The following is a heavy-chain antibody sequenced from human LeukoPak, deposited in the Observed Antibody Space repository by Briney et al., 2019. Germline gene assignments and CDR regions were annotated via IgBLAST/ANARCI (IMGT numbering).Heavy chain of an antibody. CDR1: GVSISNYY. V-gene: IGHV4-59*01. CDR2: IDYDGSA. D-gene: IGHD3-16*02. CDR3: ARAKKQEYVWDSYRYAGDVYFDN. Sequence: SGTLSLTCTVSGVSISNYYWSWLRQPPGKGLEWIAYIDYDGSAKYRPSLKSRVTISVDTSKNQFSLKLNPVTAADTAVYYCARAKKQEYVWDSYRYAGDVYFDNWGQGTLVTVSS. J-gene: IGHJ4*02.